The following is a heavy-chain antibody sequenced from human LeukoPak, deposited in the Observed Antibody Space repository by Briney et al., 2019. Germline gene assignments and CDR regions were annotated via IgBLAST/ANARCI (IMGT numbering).Heavy chain of an antibody. Sequence: GGSLRLSCAAPGFTFSSYSMNWVRQAPGKGLEWVSSISSSSSYIYYADSVKGRFTISRDNAKNSLYLQMNSLRAEDTAVYYCASGANSYGWMALDYWGQGTLVTVSS. CDR2: ISSSSSYI. V-gene: IGHV3-21*01. CDR1: GFTFSSYS. J-gene: IGHJ4*02. D-gene: IGHD5-18*01. CDR3: ASGANSYGWMALDY.